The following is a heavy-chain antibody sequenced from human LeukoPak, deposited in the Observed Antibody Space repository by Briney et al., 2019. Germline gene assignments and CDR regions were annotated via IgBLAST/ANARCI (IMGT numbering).Heavy chain of an antibody. CDR3: ARVSPGGSPYFDY. Sequence: SQTLSLTCTVSGGSISSGGYYWSWIRQHPGKGLEWIGYIYYSGSTYYNPSLKSRVTTSVDTSKNQFSLKLSSVTAADTAVYYCARVSPGGSPYFDYWGQGTLVTVSS. CDR2: IYYSGST. V-gene: IGHV4-31*03. CDR1: GGSISSGGYY. D-gene: IGHD2-15*01. J-gene: IGHJ4*02.